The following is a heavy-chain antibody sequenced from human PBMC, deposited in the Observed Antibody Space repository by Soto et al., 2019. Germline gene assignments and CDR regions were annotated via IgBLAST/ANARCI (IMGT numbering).Heavy chain of an antibody. Sequence: EVQLVESGGGLVQPGGSLRLSCAASGFTFSSYWMYWVRQAPGKGLVWVSRIKTDGSITSYADSVKGRFTVSRDNARDMLYLQMNSLRAEDTAVYYCANDMNSVPDYWGQGTLVTVSS. CDR3: ANDMNSVPDY. V-gene: IGHV3-74*01. D-gene: IGHD3-9*01. CDR1: GFTFSSYW. CDR2: IKTDGSIT. J-gene: IGHJ4*02.